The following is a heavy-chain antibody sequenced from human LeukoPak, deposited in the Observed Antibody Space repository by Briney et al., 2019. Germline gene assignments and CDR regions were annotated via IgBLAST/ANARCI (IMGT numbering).Heavy chain of an antibody. CDR1: GYTFTSYY. V-gene: IGHV1-46*01. D-gene: IGHD5-12*01. Sequence: ASVKVSCKASGYTFTSYYMHWVRQAPGQGLEWMGIINPSGGSTSYAQKFQGRVTMTRDTSTSTVYVELSSLRSEDTAVYYCARDVATFLGYYGMDVWGQGTTVTVSS. CDR2: INPSGGST. J-gene: IGHJ6*02. CDR3: ARDVATFLGYYGMDV.